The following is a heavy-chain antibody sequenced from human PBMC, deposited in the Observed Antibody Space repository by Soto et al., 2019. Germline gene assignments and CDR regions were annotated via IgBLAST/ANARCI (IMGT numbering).Heavy chain of an antibody. V-gene: IGHV1-69*02. CDR1: GGTFSSYT. J-gene: IGHJ6*04. CDR2: IIPILGIA. Sequence: QVQLVQSGAEVKKPGSSVKVSCKASGGTFSSYTISWVRQAPGKGLEWMGRIIPILGIANYAQKVQGRVTITADKSTSTAYMELSSLRSEDTAVYYCARGATFTASLYYYYGTDVWGKGTTVTVSS. D-gene: IGHD3-16*01. CDR3: ARGATFTASLYYYYGTDV.